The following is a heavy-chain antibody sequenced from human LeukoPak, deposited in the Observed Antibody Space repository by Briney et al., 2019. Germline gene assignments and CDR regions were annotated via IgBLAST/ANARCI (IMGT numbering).Heavy chain of an antibody. J-gene: IGHJ5*02. CDR3: AREVSDYGGNWFDP. Sequence: SETLSLTCTVSGGSISSGSYYWSWIRQPAGKRLEWIGHIYRSGSTNYNPSLKSRVTISVDTSKNQFSLKLSSVTAADTAVYYCAREVSDYGGNWFDPWGQGTLVTVSS. CDR2: IYRSGST. D-gene: IGHD4/OR15-4a*01. CDR1: GGSISSGSYY. V-gene: IGHV4-61*09.